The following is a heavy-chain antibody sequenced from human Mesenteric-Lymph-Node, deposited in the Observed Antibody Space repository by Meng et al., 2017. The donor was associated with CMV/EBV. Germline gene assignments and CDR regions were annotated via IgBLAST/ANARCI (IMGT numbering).Heavy chain of an antibody. CDR3: ARDALGFLEWLFPYYGMDV. J-gene: IGHJ6*02. V-gene: IGHV4-34*01. D-gene: IGHD3-3*01. Sequence: SETLSLTCAVYGGSFSGYYWSWIRQPPGKGLEWIGEINHSGSTNYNPSLKSRVTISVDTSKNQFSLKLSSVTAADTAVYYCARDALGFLEWLFPYYGMDVWGQGTTVTVSS. CDR1: GGSFSGYY. CDR2: INHSGST.